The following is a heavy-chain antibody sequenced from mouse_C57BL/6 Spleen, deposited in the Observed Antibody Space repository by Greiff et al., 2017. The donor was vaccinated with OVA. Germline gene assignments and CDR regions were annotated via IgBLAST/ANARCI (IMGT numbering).Heavy chain of an antibody. Sequence: QVQLQQSGAELARPGASVKMSCKASGYTFTSYTMHWVKQRPGQGLEWIGYINPSSGYTKYNQKFKDKATLTADKSSSTAYMKLSSLTSEDSAVYYCASRDSSDGFAYWGQGTLVTVSA. CDR3: ASRDSSDGFAY. J-gene: IGHJ3*01. CDR2: INPSSGYT. CDR1: GYTFTSYT. V-gene: IGHV1-4*01. D-gene: IGHD3-2*02.